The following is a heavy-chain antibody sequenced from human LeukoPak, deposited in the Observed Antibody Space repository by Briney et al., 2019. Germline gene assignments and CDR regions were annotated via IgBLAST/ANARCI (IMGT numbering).Heavy chain of an antibody. CDR1: GGSISSYY. Sequence: SETLSLTCTVSGGSISSYYWSWIRQPAGKRLEWIGRIYTSGSTNYNPSLKSRVTMSVDTSKNQFSLKLSSVTAADTAVYYCARMYPGNSSGWYYYYGMDVWGQGTTVTVSS. J-gene: IGHJ6*02. V-gene: IGHV4-4*07. CDR3: ARMYPGNSSGWYYYYGMDV. CDR2: IYTSGST. D-gene: IGHD6-19*01.